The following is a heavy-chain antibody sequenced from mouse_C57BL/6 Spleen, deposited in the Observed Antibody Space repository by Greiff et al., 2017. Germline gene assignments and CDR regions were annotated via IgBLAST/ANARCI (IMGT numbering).Heavy chain of an antibody. V-gene: IGHV1-39*01. Sequence: EVQLQQSGPELVKPGASVKISCKASGYSFTDYNMNWVKQSNGKSLEWIGVINPNYGTTSYNQKFKGKATLTVAQSSSTTYMQLNSLTSEESAVYYYAKYDGYCGAWFAYWGQGTLVTVSA. CDR1: GYSFTDYN. D-gene: IGHD2-3*01. CDR3: AKYDGYCGAWFAY. CDR2: INPNYGTT. J-gene: IGHJ3*01.